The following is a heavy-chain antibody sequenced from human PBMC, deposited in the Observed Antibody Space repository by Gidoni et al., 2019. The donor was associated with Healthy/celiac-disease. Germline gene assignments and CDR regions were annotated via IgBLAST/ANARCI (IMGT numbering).Heavy chain of an antibody. Sequence: EVQLVESGGGLVQPGGSLRLSCAASGFTFSSYSMNWVRQAPGKGLAWVSYISSSSSTIYYADSVKGRFTISRDNAKNSLYLQMNSLRDEDTAGYYCARDLGSSSIEVDYYYYYMDVWGKGTTVTVSS. CDR2: ISSSSSTI. D-gene: IGHD6-13*01. CDR1: GFTFSSYS. J-gene: IGHJ6*03. CDR3: ARDLGSSSIEVDYYYYYMDV. V-gene: IGHV3-48*02.